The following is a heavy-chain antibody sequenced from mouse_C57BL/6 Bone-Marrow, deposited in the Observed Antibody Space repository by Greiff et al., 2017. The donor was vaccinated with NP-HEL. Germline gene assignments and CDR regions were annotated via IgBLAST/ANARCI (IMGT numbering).Heavy chain of an antibody. CDR2: IWTGGGT. J-gene: IGHJ3*01. D-gene: IGHD1-1*01. V-gene: IGHV2-9-1*01. CDR3: APYYYGSSLAY. CDR1: GFSLTSYA. Sequence: QVTLKVSGPGLVAPSQSLSITCTVSGFSLTSYAISWVRQPPGKGLEWLGVIWTGGGTNYNSAPKSRLSISKDNSKSQVFLKMNSLQTDDTARYYCAPYYYGSSLAYWGQGALVTVSA.